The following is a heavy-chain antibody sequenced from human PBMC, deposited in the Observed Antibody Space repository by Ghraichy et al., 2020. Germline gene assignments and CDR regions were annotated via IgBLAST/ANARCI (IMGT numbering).Heavy chain of an antibody. V-gene: IGHV1-69*05. CDR2: IIPIFGTA. CDR3: ARVGGWYSSGWYGYFDL. Sequence: SVKVSCKASGGTFSSYAISWVRQAPGQGLEWMGGIIPIFGTANYAQKFQGRVTITTDESTSTAYMELSSLRSEDTAVYYCARVGGWYSSGWYGYFDLWGRGTLVTVSS. D-gene: IGHD6-19*01. CDR1: GGTFSSYA. J-gene: IGHJ2*01.